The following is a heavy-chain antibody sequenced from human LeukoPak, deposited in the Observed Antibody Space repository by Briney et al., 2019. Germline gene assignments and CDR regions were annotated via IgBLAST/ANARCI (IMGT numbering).Heavy chain of an antibody. Sequence: SETLSLTCTVSGGSISSYYWSWIRQPPGKGLEWIGYIYYSGSTNYNPSLKSRVTISVDTSKNQFSLKLSSVTAADTAVYYCARANGGRYPPDVWGKGTTVTVSS. D-gene: IGHD3-16*01. V-gene: IGHV4-59*01. CDR2: IYYSGST. CDR3: ARANGGRYPPDV. CDR1: GGSISSYY. J-gene: IGHJ6*04.